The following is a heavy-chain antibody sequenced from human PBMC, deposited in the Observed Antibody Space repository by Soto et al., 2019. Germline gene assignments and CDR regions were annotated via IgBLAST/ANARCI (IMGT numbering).Heavy chain of an antibody. V-gene: IGHV3-30*03. D-gene: IGHD6-13*01. CDR3: ARGCSGGTNCFYFDF. CDR1: GFTFGNFG. J-gene: IGHJ4*02. CDR2: ISKDGSRR. Sequence: QVQLVESGGGVVQPGRSLRLSCAASGFTFGNFGIHWVRQAPGKGLEWVADISKDGSRRYYADSVKGRFTISRDNSKNTLYLQKDSLRAEDTAVYFCARGCSGGTNCFYFDFWGQGILVTVSS.